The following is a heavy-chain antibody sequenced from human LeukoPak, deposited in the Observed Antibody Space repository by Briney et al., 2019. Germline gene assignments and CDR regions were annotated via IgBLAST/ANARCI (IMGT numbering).Heavy chain of an antibody. V-gene: IGHV3-7*03. CDR3: ARGGAYCSGGSCYWVY. D-gene: IGHD2-15*01. CDR2: IKQDGSEK. CDR1: GFTFSSYW. J-gene: IGHJ4*02. Sequence: GGSLRLSCAASGFTFSSYWMSWVRQAPGKGLEWVANIKQDGSEKYHEDSVKGRFTISRDNAKNSLYLQMNSLRAEDTAVYYCARGGAYCSGGSCYWVYWGQGTLVTVSS.